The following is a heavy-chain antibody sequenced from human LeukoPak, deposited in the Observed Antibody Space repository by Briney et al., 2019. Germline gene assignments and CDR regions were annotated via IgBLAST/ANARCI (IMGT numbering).Heavy chain of an antibody. CDR1: GYTFTNYG. Sequence: ASVKVSCKASGYTFTNYGISWVRQAPGQGLEWMGWINTNSDIRNYAQTLQGRFTMTTDTAKTTAYMELNNLTFDDTAVYYCARDWDAMNNCFDPWGQGTPVTVSS. CDR3: ARDWDAMNNCFDP. CDR2: INTNSDIR. J-gene: IGHJ5*02. V-gene: IGHV1-18*01. D-gene: IGHD1-26*01.